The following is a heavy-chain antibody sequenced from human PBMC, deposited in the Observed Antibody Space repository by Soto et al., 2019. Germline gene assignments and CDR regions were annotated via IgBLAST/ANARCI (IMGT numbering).Heavy chain of an antibody. CDR3: SRDLSGSGD. CDR1: GFAFSSYA. D-gene: IGHD3-10*01. V-gene: IGHV3-30-3*01. CDR2: ISYDGSNK. J-gene: IGHJ4*02. Sequence: QVQLVESGRGVVQPGRSLRLSCAASGFAFSSYAMHWVRQAPGKGLEWVAVISYDGSNKYYADSVKGRFTISRDNSKNTLYLQMNSLRAEDTAVSYCSRDLSGSGDWGQATLATVSS.